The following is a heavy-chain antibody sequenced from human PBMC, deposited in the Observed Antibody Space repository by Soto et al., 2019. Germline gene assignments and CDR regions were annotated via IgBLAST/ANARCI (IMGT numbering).Heavy chain of an antibody. CDR1: GFTFRSYG. J-gene: IGHJ6*02. CDR3: ARDRLVPYGYGMDV. D-gene: IGHD2-2*01. V-gene: IGHV3-33*01. Sequence: QMQLVESGGGVVQHGRSLRFSCAASGFTFRSYGIHWVRQAPGKGLEWVALIWFDGSKKYYVDSVKGRFAVSRDNSKNTLYLQMNSLRVEDTAVYYCARDRLVPYGYGMDVWGQGTTVTVSS. CDR2: IWFDGSKK.